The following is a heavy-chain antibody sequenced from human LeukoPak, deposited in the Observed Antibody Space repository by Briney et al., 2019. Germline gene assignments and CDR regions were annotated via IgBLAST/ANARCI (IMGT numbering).Heavy chain of an antibody. CDR3: ARGRGDNWNAVGSEVFDY. Sequence: SETLSLTCTVSGGSISSYYWSWIRQPPGKGLEWIGEINHSGSTNYNPSLKSRVTISVDTSKNQFSLKLSSVTAADTAVYYCARGRGDNWNAVGSEVFDYWGQGTLVTVSS. D-gene: IGHD1-20*01. J-gene: IGHJ4*02. V-gene: IGHV4-34*01. CDR1: GGSISSYY. CDR2: INHSGST.